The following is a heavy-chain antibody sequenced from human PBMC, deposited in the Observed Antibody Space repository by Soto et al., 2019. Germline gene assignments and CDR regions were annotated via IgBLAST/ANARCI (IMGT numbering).Heavy chain of an antibody. J-gene: IGHJ4*02. CDR2: INPNSGGT. CDR3: ARVPRVAGTGYYFDY. V-gene: IGHV1-2*04. CDR1: GYTYTGYY. D-gene: IGHD6-19*01. Sequence: ASVKVSCKASGYTYTGYYMHWVRQAPGQRLEWMGWINPNSGGTNYAQKFQGWVTMTRDTSISTAYMELSRLRSDDTAVYYCARVPRVAGTGYYFDYWGQGTLVTVSS.